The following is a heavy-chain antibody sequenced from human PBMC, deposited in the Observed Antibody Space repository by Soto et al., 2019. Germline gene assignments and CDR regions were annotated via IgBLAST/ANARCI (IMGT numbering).Heavy chain of an antibody. CDR3: AKDYDFWSGYEDNWFDP. Sequence: GGSLRLSCAASGFTFSSYAMSWVRQAPGKGLEWVSAISGSGGSTYYADSVKGRFTISRDNSKNTLYLQMNSLRAEDTAVYYCAKDYDFWSGYEDNWFDPWGQGTLVTVSS. J-gene: IGHJ5*02. CDR2: ISGSGGST. D-gene: IGHD3-3*01. V-gene: IGHV3-23*01. CDR1: GFTFSSYA.